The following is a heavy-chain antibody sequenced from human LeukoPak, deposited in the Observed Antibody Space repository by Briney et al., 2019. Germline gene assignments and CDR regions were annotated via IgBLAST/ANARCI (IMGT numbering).Heavy chain of an antibody. CDR1: GFTFSNYA. Sequence: GGSLRLSCAASGFTFSNYAMSWVRQAPGKGLEWVSTITGSGDSTYYADSVKGRFTLSRDISKNTLYLQMNSLRAEDTAVYYCAKLYCSGSSCYSIDHRGQGTLVTVSS. V-gene: IGHV3-23*01. CDR2: ITGSGDST. D-gene: IGHD2-15*01. CDR3: AKLYCSGSSCYSIDH. J-gene: IGHJ4*02.